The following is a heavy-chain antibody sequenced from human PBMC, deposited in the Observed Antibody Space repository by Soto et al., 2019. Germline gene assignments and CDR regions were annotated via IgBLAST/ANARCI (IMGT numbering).Heavy chain of an antibody. CDR3: ARVYDDTGYTYFFDY. J-gene: IGHJ4*02. CDR2: ITSSSSYM. V-gene: IGHV3-21*01. CDR1: RFTFSSYS. D-gene: IGHD5-12*01. Sequence: LRLSCAASRFTFSSYSMNWVRQAPGKGLEWVSSITSSSSYMYYADSVTGRFTISRDNAKNSLYLQMNSLRAEDTAVYYCARVYDDTGYTYFFDYWGQGTLVTVSS.